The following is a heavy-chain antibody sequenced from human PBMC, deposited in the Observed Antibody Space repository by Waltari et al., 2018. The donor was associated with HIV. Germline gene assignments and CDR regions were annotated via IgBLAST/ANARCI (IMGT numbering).Heavy chain of an antibody. Sequence: QVQLVQSGAEVKKPGASVKVSCKASGYTFTSYAMHWVRQAPGQRLEWMGWINAGNGNTKNSQKFQGRVTITRDTSASTAYMELSSLRSEDTAVYYCARDDKTYYYGSGSYSNWFDPWGQGTLVTVSS. D-gene: IGHD3-10*01. CDR1: GYTFTSYA. V-gene: IGHV1-3*01. J-gene: IGHJ5*02. CDR2: INAGNGNT. CDR3: ARDDKTYYYGSGSYSNWFDP.